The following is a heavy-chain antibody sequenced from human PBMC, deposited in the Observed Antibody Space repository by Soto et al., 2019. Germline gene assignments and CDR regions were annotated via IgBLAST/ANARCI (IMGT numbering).Heavy chain of an antibody. V-gene: IGHV4-30-4*01. Sequence: LSLTCTVSGGSTSSDNYWSWIRQPPGKGLEWIGHIYYSGNTDYNPSLKSRLAISIDTSKNRSSLKLSSVTAADTAVYFCAREGGESSDGLYYFDYWGQGSLVTVSS. J-gene: IGHJ4*02. CDR1: GGSTSSDNY. D-gene: IGHD3-16*01. CDR3: AREGGESSDGLYYFDY. CDR2: IYYSGNT.